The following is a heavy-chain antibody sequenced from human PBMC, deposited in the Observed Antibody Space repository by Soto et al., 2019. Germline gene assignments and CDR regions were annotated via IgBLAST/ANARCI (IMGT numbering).Heavy chain of an antibody. Sequence: QVQLVQSGAEVKKPGSSVKVSCKASGGTFSSYAVSWVRQAPGQGLEWLGGIIPIFGTANYAQKFQGRVTITADESTSTAYMELSSLRSEDTAVYYCARDKEGVGYFDYWGQGTLVTVSS. D-gene: IGHD1-26*01. J-gene: IGHJ4*02. CDR1: GGTFSSYA. CDR2: IIPIFGTA. V-gene: IGHV1-69*01. CDR3: ARDKEGVGYFDY.